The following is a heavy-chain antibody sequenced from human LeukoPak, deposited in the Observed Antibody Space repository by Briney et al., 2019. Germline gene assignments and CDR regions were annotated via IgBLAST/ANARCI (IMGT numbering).Heavy chain of an antibody. CDR3: ARKRKGAYGFDY. CDR2: IYTSGST. J-gene: IGHJ4*02. V-gene: IGHV4-4*07. Sequence: SETLSLTCTVSGGSMSSYYWSWIRQPAGKGPEWIGRIYTSGSTNYNPSLKSRVTMSVDTSNNQFSLKLTSVTAADTAVYYCARKRKGAYGFDYWGQGTLVTVSS. D-gene: IGHD3-16*01. CDR1: GGSMSSYY.